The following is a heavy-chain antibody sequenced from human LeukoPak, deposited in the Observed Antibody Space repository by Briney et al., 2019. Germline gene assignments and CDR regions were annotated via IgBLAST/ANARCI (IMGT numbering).Heavy chain of an antibody. V-gene: IGHV1-2*02. J-gene: IGHJ4*02. D-gene: IGHD3-9*01. CDR3: ARDYDILTGLYYFDY. CDR2: INPNSGGT. CDR1: GYTFTGYY. Sequence: ASVKVSCKASGYTFTGYYMHWVRQAPGQGLEWMGWINPNSGGTNYAQKFQGRVTMTRDTSISTAYMEPSRLRSDDTAVYYCARDYDILTGLYYFDYWGQGTLVTVSS.